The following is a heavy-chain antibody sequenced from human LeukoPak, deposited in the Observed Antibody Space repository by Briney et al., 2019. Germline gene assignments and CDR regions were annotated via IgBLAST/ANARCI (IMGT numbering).Heavy chain of an antibody. CDR1: GYTFTSYG. V-gene: IGHV1-18*01. J-gene: IGHJ4*02. D-gene: IGHD3-22*01. CDR2: ISTYNGNT. Sequence: ASVKVSCTASGYTFTSYGIHWVRQAPGQGLEWMSWISTYNGNTNYAQKLQGRVTMTTDTSTSTAYMELRSLRSDDTAVYYCARGREIVVVTPYDSGWFDYWGQGTLVTVSS. CDR3: ARGREIVVVTPYDSGWFDY.